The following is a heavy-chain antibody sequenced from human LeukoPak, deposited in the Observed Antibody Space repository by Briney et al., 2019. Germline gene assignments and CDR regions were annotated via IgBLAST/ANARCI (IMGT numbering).Heavy chain of an antibody. J-gene: IGHJ4*02. CDR1: GFTFSSYE. CDR3: ARDSRWQQLVSLFDY. Sequence: GGSLRLSCAASGFTFSSYEMNWVRQAPGKGLEWVSYISSSGSTIYYADSVKGRFTISRDNAKNSLYLQMNSLRAEDTAVYYCARDSRWQQLVSLFDYWGQGTLVTVSS. V-gene: IGHV3-48*03. D-gene: IGHD6-13*01. CDR2: ISSSGSTI.